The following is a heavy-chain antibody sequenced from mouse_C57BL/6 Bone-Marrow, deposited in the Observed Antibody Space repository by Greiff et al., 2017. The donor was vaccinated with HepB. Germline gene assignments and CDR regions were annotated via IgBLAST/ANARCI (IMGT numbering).Heavy chain of an antibody. CDR2: ISDGGSYT. Sequence: DVKLVESGGGLVKPGGSLKLSCAASGFTFSSYAMSWVRQTPEKRLEWVATISDGGSYTYYPDNVKGRFTISRDNAKNNLYLQMSHLKSEDTAMYYCARDQEKLGRGAYWGQGTLVTVSA. J-gene: IGHJ3*01. V-gene: IGHV5-4*01. CDR3: ARDQEKLGRGAY. D-gene: IGHD4-1*01. CDR1: GFTFSSYA.